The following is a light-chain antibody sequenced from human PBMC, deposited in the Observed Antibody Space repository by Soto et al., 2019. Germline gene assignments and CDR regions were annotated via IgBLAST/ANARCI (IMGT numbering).Light chain of an antibody. V-gene: IGKV3-15*01. CDR2: GAS. CDR3: QQYNNWPPIT. J-gene: IGKJ5*01. CDR1: QTVTSD. Sequence: DIVLTQSPDTLSLSPGERATLSCRASQTVTSDYLAWYQQKPGQGPRFLIYGASTRATGIPARFSGSGSGTEFTLTISSLQSEDFAVYYCQQYNNWPPITFGQGTRLEIK.